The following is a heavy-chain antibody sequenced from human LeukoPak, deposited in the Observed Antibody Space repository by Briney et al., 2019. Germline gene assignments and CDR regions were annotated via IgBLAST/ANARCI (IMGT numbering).Heavy chain of an antibody. Sequence: MSSETLSLTCTVSGGSISIFYWSWIRQPAGKGLDWIGRIHSSGSINHNPSLKSRVTLSVDTSKNQFSLKLTSVAAADTAVYYCARGTFKDGLDYWGQGTLVTVSS. V-gene: IGHV4-4*07. J-gene: IGHJ4*02. CDR2: IHSSGSI. CDR3: ARGTFKDGLDY. D-gene: IGHD2/OR15-2a*01. CDR1: GGSISIFY.